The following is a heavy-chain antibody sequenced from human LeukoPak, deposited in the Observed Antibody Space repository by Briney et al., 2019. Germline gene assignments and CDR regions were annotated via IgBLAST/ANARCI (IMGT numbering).Heavy chain of an antibody. V-gene: IGHV3-30-3*01. D-gene: IGHD3-22*01. CDR1: GFTFSSYW. CDR2: ISYDGSNK. J-gene: IGHJ4*02. CDR3: ARAERYYDSSGYYRY. Sequence: GGSLRLSCAASGFTFSSYWMSWVHQAPGKGLEWVAVISYDGSNKYYADSVKGRFTISRDNSKNTLYLQMNSLRAEDTAVYYCARAERYYDSSGYYRYWGQGTLVTVSS.